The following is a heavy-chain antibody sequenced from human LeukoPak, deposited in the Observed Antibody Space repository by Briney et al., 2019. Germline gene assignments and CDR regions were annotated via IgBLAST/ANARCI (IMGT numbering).Heavy chain of an antibody. D-gene: IGHD4-11*01. Sequence: PSETLSLTCTVSGGSISGDHWNWIRQPPGKGLEWIGNIYYSGNTNYNPSLKSRVTISVDTSKNQFSLKLSSVTAADTAVYYCANYHDYSNFQGAYYLDYWGQGTLVTVSS. CDR3: ANYHDYSNFQGAYYLDY. V-gene: IGHV4-59*08. CDR2: IYYSGNT. J-gene: IGHJ4*02. CDR1: GGSISGDH.